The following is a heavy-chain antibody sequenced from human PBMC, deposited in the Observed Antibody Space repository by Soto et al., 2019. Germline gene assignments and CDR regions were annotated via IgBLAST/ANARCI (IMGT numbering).Heavy chain of an antibody. V-gene: IGHV1-69*13. CDR1: GGTFSSYA. CDR2: IIPIFGTA. D-gene: IGHD3-22*01. CDR3: ARASTDSRGGQSAWFDP. Sequence: SVKVSCKASGGTFSSYAISWVRQAPGQGLEWMGGIIPIFGTANYAQKFQGRVTITADESTSTAYMELSSLRSEDTAVYYCARASTDSRGGQSAWFDPWGQGTLVTVSS. J-gene: IGHJ5*02.